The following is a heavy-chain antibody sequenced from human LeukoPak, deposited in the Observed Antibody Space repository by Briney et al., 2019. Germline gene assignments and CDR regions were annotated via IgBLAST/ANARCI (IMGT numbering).Heavy chain of an antibody. J-gene: IGHJ4*02. CDR2: IIPIFGTA. D-gene: IGHD1-26*01. V-gene: IGHV1-69*06. CDR1: EGTFTSYA. CDR3: ARGMDSGSYSPDFGY. Sequence: PPVKFSCKLSEGTFTSYATTWFHKPPGQGLDWLGRIIPIFGTATYAQKFQGRVTITADKSTSTAYMELSSLRSEDTAVYYCARGMDSGSYSPDFGYWGQGTLVTVSS.